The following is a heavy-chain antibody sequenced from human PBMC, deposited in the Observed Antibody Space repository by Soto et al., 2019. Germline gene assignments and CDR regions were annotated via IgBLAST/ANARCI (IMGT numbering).Heavy chain of an antibody. J-gene: IGHJ4*02. V-gene: IGHV3-23*01. CDR3: AKDPGGRAFDY. D-gene: IGHD3-10*01. CDR2: ISSSGGST. CDR1: GLTFSSHA. Sequence: EVQLLEFGGGLVQPGGSLRLSCAASGLTFSSHAMSWVRQAPGKGLEWVSGISSSGGSTDHADSVKGRFTISRDNSKNTLYLQMNSLRAEDTAVYYCAKDPGGRAFDYWGQGTLVTVSS.